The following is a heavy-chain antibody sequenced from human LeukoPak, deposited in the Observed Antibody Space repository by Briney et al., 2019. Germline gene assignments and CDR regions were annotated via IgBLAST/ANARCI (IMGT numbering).Heavy chain of an antibody. Sequence: GGSLRLSCAASGFTFRNHGMNWVRQAPGKGLEWVSGISPSGGGTYYADSVKGRFTISRDNSKNTLYLQMNSLRAEDTAVYYCAVWRYYDSSGYYYGYPSYFDYWGQGTLVTVSS. J-gene: IGHJ4*02. CDR2: ISPSGGGT. V-gene: IGHV3-23*01. CDR3: AVWRYYDSSGYYYGYPSYFDY. CDR1: GFTFRNHG. D-gene: IGHD3-22*01.